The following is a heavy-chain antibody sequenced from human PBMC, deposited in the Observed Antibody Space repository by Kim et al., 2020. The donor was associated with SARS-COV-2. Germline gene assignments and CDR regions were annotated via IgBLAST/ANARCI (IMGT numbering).Heavy chain of an antibody. J-gene: IGHJ5*02. CDR1: GYTFTGYY. Sequence: ASVKVSCKASGYTFTGYYMHWVRQAPGQGLEWMGRINPNSGGTNYAQKFQGRVTMTRDTSISTAYMELSRLRSDDTAVYYCARVGAWSSSSSFDPWGQGTLVTVSS. D-gene: IGHD6-6*01. CDR3: ARVGAWSSSSSFDP. CDR2: INPNSGGT. V-gene: IGHV1-2*06.